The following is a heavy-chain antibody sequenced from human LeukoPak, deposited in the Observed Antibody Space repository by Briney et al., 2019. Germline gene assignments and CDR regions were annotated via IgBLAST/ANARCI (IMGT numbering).Heavy chain of an antibody. CDR2: ISSRSTYI. D-gene: IGHD2-8*01. CDR3: ATSMAQDVDAFHI. CDR1: RFTFSTYY. V-gene: IGHV3-21*01. Sequence: GGSLRLSCAASRFTFSTYYMSWIRQAPGKGLEWVSYISSRSTYIYYADSVKGRFTISRDNAKNSLYLQMNNLRAEDTAMFYCATSMAQDVDAFHIWGQGTMVTVSS. J-gene: IGHJ3*02.